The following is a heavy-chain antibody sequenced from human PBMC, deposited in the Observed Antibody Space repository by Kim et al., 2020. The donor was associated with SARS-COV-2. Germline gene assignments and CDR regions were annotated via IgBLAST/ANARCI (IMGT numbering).Heavy chain of an antibody. J-gene: IGHJ4*02. D-gene: IGHD3-16*02. V-gene: IGHV3-21*01. CDR1: GFTFSSYS. Sequence: GGSLRLSCAASGFTFSSYSMNWVRQAPGKGLEWVSSISSSSSYIYYADSVKGRFTISRDNAKNSLYLQMNSLRAEDTAVYYCARGADYDYIWGSYRPPQPALGYWGQGTLVTVSS. CDR2: ISSSSSYI. CDR3: ARGADYDYIWGSYRPPQPALGY.